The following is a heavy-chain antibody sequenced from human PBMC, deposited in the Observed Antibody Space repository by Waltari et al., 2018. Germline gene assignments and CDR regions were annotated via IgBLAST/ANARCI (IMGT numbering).Heavy chain of an antibody. CDR2: INHSGST. Sequence: QVQLQQWGAGLLKPSETLSLPCAVYGGSFSGYYWSWIRQPPGKGLEWIGEINHSGSTNYNPSLKSRVTISVDTSKNQFSLKLSSVTAADTAVYYCARGRGIAAAPKVVYMDVWGKGTTVTVSS. CDR1: GGSFSGYY. J-gene: IGHJ6*03. CDR3: ARGRGIAAAPKVVYMDV. V-gene: IGHV4-34*01. D-gene: IGHD6-13*01.